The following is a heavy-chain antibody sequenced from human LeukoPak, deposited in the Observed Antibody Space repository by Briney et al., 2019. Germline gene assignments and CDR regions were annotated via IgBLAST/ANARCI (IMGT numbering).Heavy chain of an antibody. CDR2: MYHSGST. J-gene: IGHJ5*02. CDR3: ARGPRFGELLWHWFDP. Sequence: HSETLSLTCTVSGYSISSGHYWGWIRQPPGTGLEWIGSMYHSGSTYYNPPLKSRVTITEDTSKNQFSLKLRSVTAADTAVYYCARGPRFGELLWHWFDPWGQGTLVTVSS. V-gene: IGHV4-38-2*02. D-gene: IGHD3-10*01. CDR1: GYSISSGHY.